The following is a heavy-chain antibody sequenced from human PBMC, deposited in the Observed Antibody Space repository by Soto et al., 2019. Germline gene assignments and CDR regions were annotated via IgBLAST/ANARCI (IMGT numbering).Heavy chain of an antibody. CDR3: AKPGYYYYYMDV. CDR2: ISYDGSNK. CDR1: GFTFSSYG. J-gene: IGHJ6*03. Sequence: GGSLRLSCAASGFTFSSYGMHWVRQAPGKGLEWVAVISYDGSNKYYADSVKGRFTISRDNSKNTLYLQMNSLRAEDTAVYYCAKPGYYYYYMDVWGKGTTVTVSS. V-gene: IGHV3-30*18.